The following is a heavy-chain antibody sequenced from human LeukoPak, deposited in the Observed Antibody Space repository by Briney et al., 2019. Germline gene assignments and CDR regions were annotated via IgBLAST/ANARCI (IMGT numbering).Heavy chain of an antibody. J-gene: IGHJ5*02. CDR1: GGSISSSSYY. CDR2: IYYSGST. CDR3: ARCPTLGWFDP. Sequence: PSETLSLXCTVSGGSISSSSYYWGWIRQPPGKGLEWTGSIYYSGSTYYNPSLKSRVTISVDTSKNQFSLKLGSVTAADTAVYYCARCPTLGWFDPWGQGTLVTVSS. V-gene: IGHV4-39*01.